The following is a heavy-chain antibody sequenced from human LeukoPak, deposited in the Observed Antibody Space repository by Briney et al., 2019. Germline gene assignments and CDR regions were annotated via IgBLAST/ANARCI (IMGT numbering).Heavy chain of an antibody. J-gene: IGHJ6*02. CDR1: GYTFTGYY. V-gene: IGHV1-2*06. CDR2: INPNSGGT. Sequence: ASVKVSCKASGYTFTGYYMHWVRQAPGQGLEWMGRINPNSGGTNYAQKFQGRVTMTRDTSISTAYMELSRLRSDDTAVYYCARDQFSDKYYYYGMDVWGQGTTVTVSS. D-gene: IGHD3-3*01. CDR3: ARDQFSDKYYYYGMDV.